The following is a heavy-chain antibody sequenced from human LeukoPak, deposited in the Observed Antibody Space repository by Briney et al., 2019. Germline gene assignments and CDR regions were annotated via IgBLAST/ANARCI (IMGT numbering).Heavy chain of an antibody. CDR2: ISASGGST. CDR3: AKGRNDYKYYFDY. D-gene: IGHD5-24*01. Sequence: GGSLRLSCAASGFTFSSYAMSWVRQAPGKGLEWVSLISASGGSTYYADSVKGRFTISRDNSKNTPYLQMSSLRAEDTAVYYCAKGRNDYKYYFDYWGQGTLVTVSS. V-gene: IGHV3-23*01. J-gene: IGHJ4*02. CDR1: GFTFSSYA.